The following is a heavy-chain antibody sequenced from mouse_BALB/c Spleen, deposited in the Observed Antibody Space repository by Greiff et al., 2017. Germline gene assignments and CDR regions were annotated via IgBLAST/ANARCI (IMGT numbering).Heavy chain of an antibody. D-gene: IGHD1-1*01. CDR2: IDPANGNT. V-gene: IGHV14-3*02. Sequence: VQLQQSGAELVKPGASVKLSCTASGFNIKDTYMHWVKQRPEQGLEWIGRIDPANGNTKYDPKFQGKATITADTSSNTAYLQLSSLTSEDTAVYYCARYSSSRYRYFDVWGAGTTVTVSS. CDR1: GFNIKDTY. J-gene: IGHJ1*01. CDR3: ARYSSSRYRYFDV.